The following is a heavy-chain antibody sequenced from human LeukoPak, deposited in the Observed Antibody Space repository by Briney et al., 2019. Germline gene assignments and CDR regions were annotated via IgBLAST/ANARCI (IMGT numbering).Heavy chain of an antibody. J-gene: IGHJ4*02. CDR1: GFTFNGYG. V-gene: IGHV3-48*01. Sequence: GSLRLSCAASGFTFNGYGMKWVGQAPGKGVEWVAYISSISSTIHYSDSVKGRFTISRDNAKNSLYLQMNSLRAEDTAVYYCARDGASYSNYEGNFDYWGQGTLVTVSS. D-gene: IGHD4-11*01. CDR2: ISSISSTI. CDR3: ARDGASYSNYEGNFDY.